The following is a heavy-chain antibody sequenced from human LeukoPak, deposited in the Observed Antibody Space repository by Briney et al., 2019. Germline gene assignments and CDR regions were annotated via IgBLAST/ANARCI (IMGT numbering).Heavy chain of an antibody. CDR3: AKNGDRGAYCTGGTCYPYFYYYMDV. CDR1: GITFSSYG. Sequence: QPGGTLRLSCAASGITFSSYGMSWVRQAPGKGLEWASSISSTGGTTYYADSVKGRFTISRDNSKNTLYLQMNSLRAEDTAIYYCAKNGDRGAYCTGGTCYPYFYYYMDVWGKGTTVTI. J-gene: IGHJ6*03. V-gene: IGHV3-23*01. D-gene: IGHD2-15*01. CDR2: ISSTGGTT.